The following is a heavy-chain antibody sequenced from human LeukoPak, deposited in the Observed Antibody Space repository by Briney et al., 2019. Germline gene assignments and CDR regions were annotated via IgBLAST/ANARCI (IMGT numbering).Heavy chain of an antibody. CDR2: IYHSGST. D-gene: IGHD2-8*01. Sequence: SETLSLTCTVSGYSISSGYYWGWIRQPPGKGLEWIGSIYHSGSTYYNPSLKSRVTISVDTSKNQFSLKLSSVTAADTAVYYCARGGARNPHCTNGVCYTANSDAFDIWGQGTMVTVSS. J-gene: IGHJ3*02. CDR1: GYSISSGYY. CDR3: ARGGARNPHCTNGVCYTANSDAFDI. V-gene: IGHV4-38-2*02.